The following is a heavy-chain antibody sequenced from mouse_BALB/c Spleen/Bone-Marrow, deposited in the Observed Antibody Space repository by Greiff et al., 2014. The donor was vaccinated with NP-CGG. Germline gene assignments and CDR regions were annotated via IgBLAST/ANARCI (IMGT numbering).Heavy chain of an antibody. CDR3: AQGYDWAMDY. Sequence: EVQVVESGAELVKPGASVELSCTASGFNIKDTYIHWVKQRPEQGLEWIGRIDPANGNTKYDPKFQGKATITTDTSSNTAYLQLSSLTSEDTAVYYCAQGYDWAMDYWGQGTSVTVSS. CDR2: IDPANGNT. V-gene: IGHV14-3*02. J-gene: IGHJ4*01. CDR1: GFNIKDTY. D-gene: IGHD2-14*01.